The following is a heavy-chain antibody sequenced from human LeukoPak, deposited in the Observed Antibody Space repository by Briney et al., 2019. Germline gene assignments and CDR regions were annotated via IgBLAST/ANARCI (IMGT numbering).Heavy chain of an antibody. CDR3: ARHMRMAASGYYYDSSGHDAFDI. D-gene: IGHD3-22*01. V-gene: IGHV4-59*08. J-gene: IGHJ3*02. CDR1: GGSISSYY. CDR2: IYYSGST. Sequence: PSETLSLTCTVSGGSISSYYWNWIRQPPGKGLEGIGYIYYSGSTNYNPSLKSRVTISVDTSKNQFSLKLSSVTAADTAVYYCARHMRMAASGYYYDSSGHDAFDIWGQGTMVTVSS.